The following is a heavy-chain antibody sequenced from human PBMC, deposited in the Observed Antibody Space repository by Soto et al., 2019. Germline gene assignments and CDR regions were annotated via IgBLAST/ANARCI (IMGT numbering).Heavy chain of an antibody. Sequence: GGSLRLSCAASGFTVSSNYMSWVRQAPGKGLEWVSVIYSGGSTYYADSVKGRFTISRDNSKNTLYLQMNSLRAEDTAVYYCARRAVARDDFDIWGQGTMVTVSS. J-gene: IGHJ3*02. CDR2: IYSGGST. CDR1: GFTVSSNY. V-gene: IGHV3-53*01. D-gene: IGHD6-19*01. CDR3: ARRAVARDDFDI.